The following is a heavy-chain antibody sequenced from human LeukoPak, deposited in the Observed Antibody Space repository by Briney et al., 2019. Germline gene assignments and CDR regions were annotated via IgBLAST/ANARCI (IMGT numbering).Heavy chain of an antibody. CDR3: ARVGRGDIDY. Sequence: PSQTLSLTCTVSGGSISSGTYYWSWIRQPAGKGLEWIGRIHASGSTNYNPSLKSRVTISVDTSKNQFSLKLSSVTAADTAVYYCARVGRGDIDYWGQGTLVTVSS. CDR1: GGSISSGTYY. V-gene: IGHV4-61*02. J-gene: IGHJ4*02. D-gene: IGHD2-21*02. CDR2: IHASGST.